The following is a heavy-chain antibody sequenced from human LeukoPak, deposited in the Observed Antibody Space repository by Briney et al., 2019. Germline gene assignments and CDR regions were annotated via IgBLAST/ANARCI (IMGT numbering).Heavy chain of an antibody. V-gene: IGHV3-23*01. Sequence: GGSLRLSCTASGFTFSSYAMSWVRQAPGKGLEWVSAISGSGGSTYYADSVKGRFTISRDNSKNTLYLQMSSLRAEDTAVYYCAKNPRYFDWLLLPADFDYWGQGTPVTVSS. CDR2: ISGSGGST. CDR1: GFTFSSYA. J-gene: IGHJ4*02. D-gene: IGHD3-9*01. CDR3: AKNPRYFDWLLLPADFDY.